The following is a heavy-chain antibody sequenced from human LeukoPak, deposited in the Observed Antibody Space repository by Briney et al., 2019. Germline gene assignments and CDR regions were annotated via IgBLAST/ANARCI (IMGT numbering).Heavy chain of an antibody. V-gene: IGHV4-59*01. J-gene: IGHJ3*02. Sequence: SETLSLTCTVSGGSISSYYWSWIRQPPGKGLEWIGYIYYSGSTNYNPSLKSRVTISVDTSKNQFSLKLSSVTAADTAVYYCARTSSGDAFDIWGQGTMVTVSS. CDR3: ARTSSGDAFDI. CDR2: IYYSGST. CDR1: GGSISSYY.